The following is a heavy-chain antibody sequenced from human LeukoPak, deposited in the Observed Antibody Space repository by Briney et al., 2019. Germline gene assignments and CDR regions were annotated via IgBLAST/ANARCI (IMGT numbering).Heavy chain of an antibody. CDR3: ARSTGTSSPLDY. CDR1: GYTFTYRY. CDR2: ITPFNGNT. J-gene: IGHJ4*02. Sequence: ASVNVSCKASGYTFTYRYLHWVRQAPGQALEWMGWITPFNGNTNYAQKFQDRVTITRDRSMSTAYMELSSLRSEDTAMYYCARSTGTSSPLDYWGQGTLVTVSS. V-gene: IGHV1-45*02. D-gene: IGHD1-1*01.